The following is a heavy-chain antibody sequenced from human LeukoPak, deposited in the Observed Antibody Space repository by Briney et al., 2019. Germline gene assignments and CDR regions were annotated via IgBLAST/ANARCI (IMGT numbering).Heavy chain of an antibody. D-gene: IGHD3-10*01. Sequence: PGGSLRLSCAASGFTFSSYGMSWVRQAPGKGLEWVSAISGSGGSTYYADSVKGRFTISRDNSKNTLYLQMNSLRAEDTAVYYCAKDENYGSGRSGAFDIWGQGTMVTVSS. CDR2: ISGSGGST. CDR1: GFTFSSYG. V-gene: IGHV3-23*01. CDR3: AKDENYGSGRSGAFDI. J-gene: IGHJ3*02.